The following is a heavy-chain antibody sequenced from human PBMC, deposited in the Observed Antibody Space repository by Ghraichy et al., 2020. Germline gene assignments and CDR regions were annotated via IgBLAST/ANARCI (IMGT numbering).Heavy chain of an antibody. J-gene: IGHJ3*02. V-gene: IGHV1-69*13. Sequence: SVKVSCKASGGTFSSYAISWVRQAPGQGLEWMGGIIPIFGTANYAQKFQGRVTITADESTSTAYMELSSLRSEDTAVYYCARGADTRITIFGVVLGDAFDIWGQGTMVTVSS. CDR2: IIPIFGTA. D-gene: IGHD3-3*01. CDR3: ARGADTRITIFGVVLGDAFDI. CDR1: GGTFSSYA.